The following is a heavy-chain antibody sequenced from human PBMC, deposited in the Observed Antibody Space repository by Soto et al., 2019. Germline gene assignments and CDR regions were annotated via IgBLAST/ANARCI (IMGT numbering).Heavy chain of an antibody. J-gene: IGHJ3*02. CDR2: INHSGST. CDR1: GGSFSGYY. Sequence: SETLSLTCAVYGGSFSGYYWSWIRQPPGKGLEWIGEINHSGSTNYNPSLKSRVTISVDTSKNQFSLKLSSVTAADTAVYYCARSPSIAARNGTVWAFDIWGQGTMVTVS. D-gene: IGHD6-6*01. CDR3: ARSPSIAARNGTVWAFDI. V-gene: IGHV4-34*01.